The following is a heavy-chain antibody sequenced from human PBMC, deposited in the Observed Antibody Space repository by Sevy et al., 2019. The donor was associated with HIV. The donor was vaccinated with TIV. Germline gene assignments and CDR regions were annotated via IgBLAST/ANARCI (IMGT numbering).Heavy chain of an antibody. J-gene: IGHJ4*02. V-gene: IGHV1-24*01. CDR2: FDPEDGET. CDR3: ATDPGCSSTSCYEFDY. CDR1: GYTLTELS. Sequence: ASVKVSCKVSGYTLTELSMHWVRQAPGKGLEWMGGFDPEDGETIYAQKFQGRVTMTEDTSTDTAYMELSSLRSEDTAVHYCATDPGCSSTSCYEFDYWGQGTLVTVSS. D-gene: IGHD2-2*01.